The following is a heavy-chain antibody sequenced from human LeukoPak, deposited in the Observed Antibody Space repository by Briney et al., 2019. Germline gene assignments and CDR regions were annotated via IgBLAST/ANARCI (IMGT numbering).Heavy chain of an antibody. V-gene: IGHV6-1*01. J-gene: IGHJ4*02. CDR1: GDSVSSNSAA. CDR3: ARDSLAVAGTSDY. Sequence: SQTLSLTCAISGDSVSSNSAAWNWIRQSPSRGLEWLGRTYYRSKWYNDYAVSVKSRITINPDTSKNQFSLKLSFVTAADTAVYYCARDSLAVAGTSDYWGQGTLVTVSS. CDR2: TYYRSKWYN. D-gene: IGHD6-19*01.